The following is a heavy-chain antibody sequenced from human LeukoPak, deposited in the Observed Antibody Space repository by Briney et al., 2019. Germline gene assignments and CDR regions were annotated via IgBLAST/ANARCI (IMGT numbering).Heavy chain of an antibody. CDR1: GFTFSSYS. Sequence: GGSLRLSCAASGFTFSSYSMNWVRQAPGKGLEWVSSISSSSSYIYYADSVEGRFTISRDNAKNSLYLQMNSLRAEDTAVYYCAGDDSSGYFDWGQGTLVTVSS. D-gene: IGHD3-22*01. V-gene: IGHV3-21*01. CDR2: ISSSSSYI. J-gene: IGHJ4*02. CDR3: AGDDSSGYFD.